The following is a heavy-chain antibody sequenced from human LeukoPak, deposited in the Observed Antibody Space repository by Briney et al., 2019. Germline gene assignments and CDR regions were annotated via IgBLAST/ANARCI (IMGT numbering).Heavy chain of an antibody. CDR2: ISSSSSYI. J-gene: IGHJ6*04. CDR1: GFSFSSYC. V-gene: IGHV3-21*01. D-gene: IGHD3-10*01. Sequence: GGSLRLSCAASGFSFSSYCMNWVRQAPGKGLEWVSSISSSSSYIYYADSVKGRFAISRDNAKNSLYLQMNSLRAEDTAVYYCARGPYYYGSGTYNYYGVDVWGKGTTVTVSS. CDR3: ARGPYYYGSGTYNYYGVDV.